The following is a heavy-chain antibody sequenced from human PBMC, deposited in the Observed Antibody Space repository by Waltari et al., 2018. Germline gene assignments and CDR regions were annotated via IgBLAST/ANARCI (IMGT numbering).Heavy chain of an antibody. CDR3: ARDVLVGATPQDY. CDR1: GFTFSSYS. J-gene: IGHJ4*02. Sequence: EVQLVESGGGLVKPGGSLRLSCAASGFTFSSYSMNWVRQAPGKGLELVSSISSSSSYIDYADSVKGRFTISRDNAKNSLYLQMNSLRAEDTAVYYCARDVLVGATPQDYWGQGTLVTVSS. D-gene: IGHD1-26*01. V-gene: IGHV3-21*01. CDR2: ISSSSSYI.